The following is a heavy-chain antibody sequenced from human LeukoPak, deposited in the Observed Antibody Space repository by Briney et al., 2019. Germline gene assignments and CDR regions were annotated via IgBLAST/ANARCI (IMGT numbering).Heavy chain of an antibody. D-gene: IGHD6-19*01. J-gene: IGHJ3*02. CDR2: IYYNGNT. CDR1: GGSIGGHTFY. V-gene: IGHV4-39*02. Sequence: SETLSLTCNVSGGSIGGHTFYWDWSRQPPRKGLEWIATIYYNGNTFYNPSLKSRVAISIDMSKSHFSLHMSSVTAADSAVYYCARLTALAGHRGAFDIWGPGTTVTVSS. CDR3: ARLTALAGHRGAFDI.